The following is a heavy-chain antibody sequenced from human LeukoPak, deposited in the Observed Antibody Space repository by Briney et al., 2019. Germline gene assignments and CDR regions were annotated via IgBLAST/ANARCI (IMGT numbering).Heavy chain of an antibody. D-gene: IGHD1-1*01. CDR3: AKVGTPWNDDNYFDY. CDR2: ISYDGSNK. J-gene: IGHJ4*02. V-gene: IGHV3-30*18. Sequence: PGGSLRLSCAASGFTFSSYGMHWVRQAPGKGLEWEAVISYDGSNKYYADSVKGRFTISRDNSKNTLYLQMNSLIAEDTAVYYCAKVGTPWNDDNYFDYWGQGTLVTVSS. CDR1: GFTFSSYG.